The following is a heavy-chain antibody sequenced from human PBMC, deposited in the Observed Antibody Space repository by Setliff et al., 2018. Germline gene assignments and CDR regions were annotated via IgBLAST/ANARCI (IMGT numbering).Heavy chain of an antibody. CDR3: ARSGQKAAEYYYYYYMDV. J-gene: IGHJ6*03. V-gene: IGHV1-2*02. CDR1: GYTFTGYY. D-gene: IGHD6-13*01. CDR2: INPNSGGT. Sequence: ASVKVSCKASGYTFTGYYMHWVRQAPGQGLEWMGWINPNSGGTNYAQKFQGRVTMTRDTSISTAYMELSRLRSGDTAVYYCARSGQKAAEYYYYYYMDVWGKGTTVTVSS.